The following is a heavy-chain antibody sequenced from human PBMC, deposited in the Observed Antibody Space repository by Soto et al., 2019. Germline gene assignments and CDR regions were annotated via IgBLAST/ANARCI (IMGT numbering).Heavy chain of an antibody. CDR2: ISISVSST. D-gene: IGHD1-26*01. Sequence: GGSLRLSCAASGFSFSDYYMSWIRQAPGKGLERVSFISISVSSTDYADSVKGRFTISRDNAKNSLSLQMNSLRAENTAVYYCANLAKNYYHYMDVWGKGTTVTVSS. J-gene: IGHJ6*03. V-gene: IGHV3-11*01. CDR3: ANLAKNYYHYMDV. CDR1: GFSFSDYY.